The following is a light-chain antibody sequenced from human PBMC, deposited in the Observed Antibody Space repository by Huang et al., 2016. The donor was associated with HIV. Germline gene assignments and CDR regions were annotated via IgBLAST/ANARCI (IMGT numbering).Light chain of an antibody. V-gene: IGKV3-15*01. Sequence: EIVLTQSPATLSLSPGESAALSCRATQSINNNLAWYQQKPGQSPGLLIYGASTRATGSPARCRGSGSGTEFTLTISSLQSEDVAVYYCQQYNNWPPLLTFGGGTKVEIK. CDR2: GAS. J-gene: IGKJ4*01. CDR3: QQYNNWPPLLT. CDR1: QSINNN.